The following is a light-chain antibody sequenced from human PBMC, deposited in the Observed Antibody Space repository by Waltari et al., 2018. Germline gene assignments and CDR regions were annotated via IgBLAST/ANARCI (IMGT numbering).Light chain of an antibody. CDR3: QQSYTTAYT. CDR1: QGIDNW. CDR2: DAS. V-gene: IGKV1-12*01. J-gene: IGKJ2*01. Sequence: DIQMTQSPSSVSASVGDRVTITCRASQGIDNWLAWYQLKPGKAPKLLMYDASSLQSGVPSRFSGSGSGTDFSLTITSLQPEDFVTYYCQQSYTTAYTFGQGTKLEIK.